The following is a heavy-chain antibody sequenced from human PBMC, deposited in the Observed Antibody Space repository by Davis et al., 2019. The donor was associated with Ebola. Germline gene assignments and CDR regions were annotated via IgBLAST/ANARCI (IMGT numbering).Heavy chain of an antibody. CDR1: GGTFSSYA. J-gene: IGHJ6*02. CDR3: ARAEGQTSYYYYYGMDV. Sequence: AASVKVSCKASGGTFSSYAISWVRQAPGQGLEWMGGIIPIFGTANYAQKFQGRVTITADESTSTAYMELSSLRSEDTAVYYCARAEGQTSYYYYYGMDVWGQGTTVTVSS. CDR2: IIPIFGTA. V-gene: IGHV1-69*13.